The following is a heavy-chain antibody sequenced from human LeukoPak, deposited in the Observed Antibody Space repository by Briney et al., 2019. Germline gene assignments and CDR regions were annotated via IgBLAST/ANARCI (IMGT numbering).Heavy chain of an antibody. D-gene: IGHD3-22*01. CDR2: IIPIFGTA. V-gene: IGHV1-69*01. J-gene: IGHJ1*01. Sequence: SVKVSCKASGGTFSSYAISWVRQAPGQGLEWMGGIIPIFGTANYAQKFQGRVTITADESTSTAYMELSSLRSEDTAVYYCARVYYDSSGYPHAEYFQHWGQGTLVTVSS. CDR3: ARVYYDSSGYPHAEYFQH. CDR1: GGTFSSYA.